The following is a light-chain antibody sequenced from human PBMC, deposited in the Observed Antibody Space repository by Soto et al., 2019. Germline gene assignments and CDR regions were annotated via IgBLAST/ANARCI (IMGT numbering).Light chain of an antibody. CDR1: SSDVGDFNY. CDR3: CSYSSSTTLVV. J-gene: IGLJ2*01. CDR2: DVT. V-gene: IGLV2-14*03. Sequence: QSVLTQPASVSGSPGRSVTISCTGTSSDVGDFNYVSWYQHLPGRAPKLIIYDVTNRPSGISYRFSASKSGRTASLTISGLQAEDEADYYCCSYSSSTTLVVFGGGTQLTVL.